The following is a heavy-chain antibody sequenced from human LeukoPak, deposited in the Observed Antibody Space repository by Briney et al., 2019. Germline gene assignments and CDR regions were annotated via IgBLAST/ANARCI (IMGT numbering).Heavy chain of an antibody. CDR1: GDSITSTTYY. J-gene: IGHJ4*02. CDR3: ASQRWLQSSIDY. Sequence: NTSETLSLTCTVSGDSITSTTYYWAWIRQPPGKGLEWIGSLCYGVYSSYSPSLKSRVSISVDTSKNQFSLKVSSVTAADTAVYYCASQRWLQSSIDYWGQGTLVTVSS. D-gene: IGHD5-24*01. CDR2: LCYGVYS. V-gene: IGHV4-39*01.